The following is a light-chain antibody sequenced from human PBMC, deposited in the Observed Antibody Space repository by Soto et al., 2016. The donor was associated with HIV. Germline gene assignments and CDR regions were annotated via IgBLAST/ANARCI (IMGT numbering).Light chain of an antibody. Sequence: DIQMTQSPSSVSASVGDRVTITCRASQDISSWLAWYQQKPGKAPKLLIYVASSLQSGVPSRFSGSGSGTDFTLTISSLQPEDFATYYCLQHNTYPYTFGRGYQAGDQT. CDR2: VAS. CDR3: LQHNTYPYT. CDR1: QDISSW. J-gene: IGKJ2*01. V-gene: IGKV1-12*01.